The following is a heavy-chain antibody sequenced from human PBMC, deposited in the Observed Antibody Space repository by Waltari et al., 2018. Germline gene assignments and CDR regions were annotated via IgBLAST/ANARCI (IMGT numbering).Heavy chain of an antibody. D-gene: IGHD3-22*01. V-gene: IGHV3-21*02. J-gene: IGHJ4*02. CDR3: ARVRDDPFYGGSGYSST. CDR2: TSSASSFI. Sequence: EVQLVESGGGLVKPGGSLRLSCAASGSHFRRSSMNWFRQAPGKGLEWVASTSSASSFIYYGDSVKGRFTISRDNAKNVLYLQMNSLRVEDTAVYYCARVRDDPFYGGSGYSSTWGQGTLVAVSS. CDR1: GSHFRRSS.